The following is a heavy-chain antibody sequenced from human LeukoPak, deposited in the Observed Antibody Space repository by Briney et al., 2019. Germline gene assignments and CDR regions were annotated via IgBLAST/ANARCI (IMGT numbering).Heavy chain of an antibody. D-gene: IGHD6-13*01. J-gene: IGHJ6*03. Sequence: SVKVSCKAFGYTFTSNYMHWVRQAPGQGLEWMGGIIPIFGTANYAQKFQGRVTITADESTSTAYMELSSLRSEDTAVYYCARAPGIAAANYYYMDVWGKGTTVTISS. V-gene: IGHV1-69*13. CDR3: ARAPGIAAANYYYMDV. CDR2: IIPIFGTA. CDR1: GYTFTSNY.